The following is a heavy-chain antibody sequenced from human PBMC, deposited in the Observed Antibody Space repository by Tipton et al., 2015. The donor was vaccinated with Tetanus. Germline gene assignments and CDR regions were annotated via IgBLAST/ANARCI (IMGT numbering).Heavy chain of an antibody. J-gene: IGHJ6*02. CDR2: INHSGSA. CDR3: ARLILGRSKEVAGIRYYYYYGLDV. V-gene: IGHV4-34*01. CDR1: GGSISGPYF. D-gene: IGHD6-19*01. Sequence: TLSLTCTVSGGSISGPYFWNWIRQRPGKGLEWIGEINHSGSAKYIPSLKSRATISVDTSKNQFSLNLSSVTAADTAVYYCARLILGRSKEVAGIRYYYYYGLDVWGQGTTVTVTS.